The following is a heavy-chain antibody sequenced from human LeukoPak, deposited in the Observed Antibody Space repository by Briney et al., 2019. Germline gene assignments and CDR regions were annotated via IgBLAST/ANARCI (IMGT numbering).Heavy chain of an antibody. J-gene: IGHJ5*02. CDR3: ARSGRPLTYYYGSGSYRNWFDP. CDR2: IYYSGST. Sequence: KPSETLSLTCTVSGGSISSYYWSWIRQPPGKGLEWIGYIYYSGSTNYNPSLKSRVTISVDTSKNQFSLKLSSVTAADTAVYYGARSGRPLTYYYGSGSYRNWFDPWGQGTLVTVSS. D-gene: IGHD3-10*01. V-gene: IGHV4-59*01. CDR1: GGSISSYY.